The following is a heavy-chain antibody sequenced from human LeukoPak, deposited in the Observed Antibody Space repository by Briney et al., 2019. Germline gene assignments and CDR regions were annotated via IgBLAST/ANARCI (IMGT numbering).Heavy chain of an antibody. CDR1: GFTFSNAW. V-gene: IGHV3-15*01. Sequence: KPGGSLRLSCVPSGFTFSNAWMNWVRQAPGKGLEWVGRIKSKTDGGTTDYAAPVKGRFTISRDDSKNTLYLQMNSLKTEDTALYYCATDYAPYVWGSYFDYWGQGTLVTVSS. D-gene: IGHD3-16*01. CDR3: ATDYAPYVWGSYFDY. J-gene: IGHJ4*02. CDR2: IKSKTDGGTT.